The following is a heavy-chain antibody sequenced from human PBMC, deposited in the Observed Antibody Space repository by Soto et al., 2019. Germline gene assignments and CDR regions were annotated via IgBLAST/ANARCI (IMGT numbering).Heavy chain of an antibody. CDR2: INAGNGNT. V-gene: IGHV1-3*01. J-gene: IGHJ4*02. D-gene: IGHD1-7*01. CDR1: GYTFTSYA. CDR3: AIAGLHKTQTTPAGI. Sequence: QVQLVQSGAEVKKPGASVKVSCKASGYTFTSYAMHWVRQAPGQRLEWMGWINAGNGNTKYSQKFQGRVTITRDTSASTAYMELRSLRSEDTAVYYCAIAGLHKTQTTPAGIWGQGTLVTVSS.